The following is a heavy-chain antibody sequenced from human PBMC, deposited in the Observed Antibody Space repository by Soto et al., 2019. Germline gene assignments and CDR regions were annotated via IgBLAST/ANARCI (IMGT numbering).Heavy chain of an antibody. Sequence: EVQLLESGGGLAQPGGSLRLSCAASGFTFSSYGMSWVRQAPGKGLEWVSAISHSGGNTYYADSVKGRFAISRDNSKNTLYLQMNSLRAEDTAVYYCATFIFCSSTSCYGREGGYWGQGTLVTVSS. V-gene: IGHV3-23*01. CDR3: ATFIFCSSTSCYGREGGY. D-gene: IGHD2-2*01. J-gene: IGHJ4*02. CDR1: GFTFSSYG. CDR2: ISHSGGNT.